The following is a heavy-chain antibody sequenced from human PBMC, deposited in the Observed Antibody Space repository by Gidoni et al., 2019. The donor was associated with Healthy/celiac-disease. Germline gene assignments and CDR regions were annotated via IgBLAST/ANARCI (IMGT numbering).Heavy chain of an antibody. CDR2: TYYRSKWYN. Sequence: QVQLQQSGPGLVKPSQTLSLTCAIAGDSVSSNSAAWHWIRQSPSRGLEWLGRTYYRSKWYNDDAVSVNSRITLNPDTSKNQFSLPLNSVTPEATAVYYCARGAQQLGHFDYWGQGTLVPVSS. CDR3: ARGAQQLGHFDY. J-gene: IGHJ4*02. V-gene: IGHV6-1*01. CDR1: GDSVSSNSAA. D-gene: IGHD6-13*01.